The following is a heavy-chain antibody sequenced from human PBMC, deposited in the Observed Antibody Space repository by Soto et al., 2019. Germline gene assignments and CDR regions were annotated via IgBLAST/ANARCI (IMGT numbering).Heavy chain of an antibody. Sequence: EVQLLDSGGGLVQPGWSLRLSCAASGFTFRSYALSWVRQAPGKGLEWVSTVSDTGISTYYAGSVTGRFTISRDNSRNTVYLHMTSLRAEDTAVYYCAKSYFDSSGFDSWGQGTLVTVSS. CDR1: GFTFRSYA. V-gene: IGHV3-23*01. CDR2: VSDTGIST. J-gene: IGHJ5*01. CDR3: AKSYFDSSGFDS. D-gene: IGHD3-22*01.